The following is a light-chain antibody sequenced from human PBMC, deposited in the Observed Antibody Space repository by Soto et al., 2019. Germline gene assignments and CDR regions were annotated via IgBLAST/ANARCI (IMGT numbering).Light chain of an antibody. CDR1: SSDVGGYNY. CDR3: YSYTSSNTYV. J-gene: IGLJ1*01. V-gene: IGLV2-14*03. Sequence: QSALTQPASVSGSPGQSITISCTGTSSDVGGYNYVSWYQHHPGKVTQLLIYDVSNRPSGVSNRFSGSKSGNTASLTISGLQAEDEADYYCYSYTSSNTYVFGTGTKLTVL. CDR2: DVS.